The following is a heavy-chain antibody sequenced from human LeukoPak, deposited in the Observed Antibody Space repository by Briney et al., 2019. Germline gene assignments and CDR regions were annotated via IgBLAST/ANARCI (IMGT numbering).Heavy chain of an antibody. J-gene: IGHJ4*02. Sequence: GGSLRLSCAASGFTFSSYSMNWVRQAPGKGLEWVSSISSSSSYIYYADSVKGRFTISRDNAKNSLYPQMNSLRAEDTAVYYCARGVRGVILNFDYWGQGTLVTVSS. CDR3: ARGVRGVILNFDY. D-gene: IGHD3-10*01. V-gene: IGHV3-21*01. CDR1: GFTFSSYS. CDR2: ISSSSSYI.